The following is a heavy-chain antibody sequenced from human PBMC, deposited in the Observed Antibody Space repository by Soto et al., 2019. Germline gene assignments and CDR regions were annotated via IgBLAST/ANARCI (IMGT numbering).Heavy chain of an antibody. J-gene: IGHJ5*02. V-gene: IGHV1-69*02. CDR2: IIPILGIA. D-gene: IGHD3-3*01. CDR3: ARGESITIFGVVIPNWFDP. CDR1: GGTFSSYT. Sequence: SVKVSCKASGGTFSSYTISWVRQAPGQGLEWMGRIIPILGIANYAQKFQGRVTITADKSTSTAYMELSSLRSEDTAVYYCARGESITIFGVVIPNWFDPWGQGTLVTVSS.